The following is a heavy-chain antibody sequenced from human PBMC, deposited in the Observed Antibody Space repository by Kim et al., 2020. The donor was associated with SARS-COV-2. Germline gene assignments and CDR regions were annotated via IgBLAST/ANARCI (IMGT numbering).Heavy chain of an antibody. CDR1: GYSFTSYW. J-gene: IGHJ4*02. V-gene: IGHV5-51*01. D-gene: IGHD4-17*01. CDR3: VAQTSPPYYGDRDY. CDR2: IYPGDSDT. Sequence: GESLKISCKGSGYSFTSYWIGWVRQMPGKGLEWMGIIYPGDSDTRYSPSFQGQVTISADKSISTAYLQWSSLKASDTAMYYCVAQTSPPYYGDRDYWGQGTLATVSS.